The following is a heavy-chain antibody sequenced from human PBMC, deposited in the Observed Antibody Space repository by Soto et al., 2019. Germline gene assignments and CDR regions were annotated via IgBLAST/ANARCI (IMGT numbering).Heavy chain of an antibody. CDR2: INPNTSAT. J-gene: IGHJ6*02. V-gene: IGHV1-2*02. D-gene: IGHD6-25*01. CDR3: AIITWGSDHYYGMDV. CDR1: GYIFTGYF. Sequence: ASVKVSCKASGYIFTGYFIQWLRQAPGQGLEWMGWINPNTSATNYAQKFQGRVTMTRDTSLGAAYMELTSLRPDDTALYYCAIITWGSDHYYGMDVWGQGTTVTVSS.